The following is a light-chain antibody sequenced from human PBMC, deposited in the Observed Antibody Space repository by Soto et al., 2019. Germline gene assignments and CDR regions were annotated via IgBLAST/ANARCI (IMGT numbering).Light chain of an antibody. CDR3: VAWDDSLNASYV. Sequence: QSVLTQPPSASGTPGQRVTISCSGSSSNIGSNTVNWYQQLPGTAPKLLIYSNNQRPSGVPDRFSGSKSGTSASLAISGLQSEDEADYYCVAWDDSLNASYVFGTGTKLTVL. CDR1: SSNIGSNT. V-gene: IGLV1-44*01. CDR2: SNN. J-gene: IGLJ1*01.